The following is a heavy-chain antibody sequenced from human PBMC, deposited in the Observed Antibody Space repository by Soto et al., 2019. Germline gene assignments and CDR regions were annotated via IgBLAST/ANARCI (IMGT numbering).Heavy chain of an antibody. D-gene: IGHD3-10*01. J-gene: IGHJ6*02. V-gene: IGHV4-59*08. CDR2: VHHSWGS. Sequence: QVQLQESGPGLVKPSETLSLSCTVSGGSISSYYWSWFRQSPGKRMEWIGYVHHSWGSSYNPSLQSRVAISLDTANRQFSLKVTSVTATDTAVYYCARQGFGPLHGHVDVWGHGTTVTVSS. CDR1: GGSISSYY. CDR3: ARQGFGPLHGHVDV.